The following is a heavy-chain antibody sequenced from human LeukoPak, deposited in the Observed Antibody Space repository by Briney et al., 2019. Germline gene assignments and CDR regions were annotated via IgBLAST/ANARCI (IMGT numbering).Heavy chain of an antibody. CDR1: GYTFTSSD. V-gene: IGHV1-8*01. CDR2: MNPNSGNT. D-gene: IGHD3-9*01. Sequence: ASVKVSCKASGYTFTSSDINWVRQATGQGLEWMGWMNPNSGNTGYAQKFQGRVTMTRNTSISTAYMELSSLRSEDTAVYYCARVLGDILTVPNYWGQGTLVTVSS. CDR3: ARVLGDILTVPNY. J-gene: IGHJ4*02.